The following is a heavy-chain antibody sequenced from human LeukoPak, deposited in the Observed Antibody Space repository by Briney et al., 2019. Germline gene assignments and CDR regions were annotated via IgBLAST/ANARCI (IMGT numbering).Heavy chain of an antibody. Sequence: GGSLRLSCAASGFTFSSYWMSWVRQAPGKGLEWVANIKQDGSEKYYVDSVKGRFTIPRDNAENSLYLQMNSLRVEDTAVYYCASPGEGGRLWDFDYWGQGTLVTVSS. CDR2: IKQDGSEK. CDR1: GFTFSSYW. D-gene: IGHD2-21*01. V-gene: IGHV3-7*01. J-gene: IGHJ4*02. CDR3: ASPGEGGRLWDFDY.